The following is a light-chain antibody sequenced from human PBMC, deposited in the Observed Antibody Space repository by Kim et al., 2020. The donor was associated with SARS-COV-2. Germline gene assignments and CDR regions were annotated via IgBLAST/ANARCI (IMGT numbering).Light chain of an antibody. CDR3: SSYAGSYTLGA. V-gene: IGLV2-11*01. J-gene: IGLJ2*01. CDR1: SSDVGRYNY. CDR2: DVS. Sequence: QSALTQPRSVSGSPGQSVTISCAGTSSDVGRYNYVSWYQQHPGKAPKLIIYDVSKRPSGVPGRFSGSKSDNTASLTISGLQAEDEADYYCSSYAGSYTLGAFGGGTQLTVL.